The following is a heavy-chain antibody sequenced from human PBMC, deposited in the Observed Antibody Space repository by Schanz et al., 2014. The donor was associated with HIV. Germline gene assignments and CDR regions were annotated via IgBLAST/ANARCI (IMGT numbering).Heavy chain of an antibody. CDR2: ISGSGDYV. D-gene: IGHD2-2*02. V-gene: IGHV3-11*01. Sequence: QVQLVESGGGLVKPGGSLRLSCAASGFTFSDHYMTWIRQAPGKGLECVSYISGSGDYVHYEDSVQGRFAISRDNTRNFLYLEMSTLTAADTAVYYCARSRYRLHWLDAWGQGTLVTVSS. CDR3: ARSRYRLHWLDA. J-gene: IGHJ5*02. CDR1: GFTFSDHY.